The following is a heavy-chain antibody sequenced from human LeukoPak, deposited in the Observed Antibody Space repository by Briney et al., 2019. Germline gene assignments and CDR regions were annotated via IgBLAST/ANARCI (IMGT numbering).Heavy chain of an antibody. J-gene: IGHJ4*02. CDR3: ARETRIAAACLEY. CDR1: GGTFSSYA. D-gene: IGHD6-13*01. CDR2: IIPIFGTA. V-gene: IGHV1-69*06. Sequence: PVKVSCKASGGTFSSYAISWVRQAPGQGLEWMGGIIPIFGTANYAQKFQGRVTITADKSTSTAYMELSSLRSEDTAVYYCARETRIAAACLEYWGQGTLVTVSS.